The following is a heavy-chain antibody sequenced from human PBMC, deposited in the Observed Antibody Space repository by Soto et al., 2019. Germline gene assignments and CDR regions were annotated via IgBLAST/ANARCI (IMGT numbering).Heavy chain of an antibody. J-gene: IGHJ4*02. CDR3: AKGLRITIFGVDDSACPDY. V-gene: IGHV3-23*01. Sequence: EVQLLESGGGLVQPGGSLRLSCAASGFTFSSYAMSWVRQAPGKGLEWVSAISGSGGSTYYADSVKGRFTISRDNSKNTLYLQMNSLRAEDTAVYYCAKGLRITIFGVDDSACPDYWGQGTLVTVSS. CDR1: GFTFSSYA. D-gene: IGHD3-3*01. CDR2: ISGSGGST.